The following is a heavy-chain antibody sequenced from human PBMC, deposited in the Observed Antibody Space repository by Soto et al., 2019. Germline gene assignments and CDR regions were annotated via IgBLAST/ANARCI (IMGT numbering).Heavy chain of an antibody. D-gene: IGHD3-10*01. Sequence: EVQLVESGGGLIQPGGSLRLSCAVSGFTVSNNYMSWVRQAPGKGLEGVSVIYSGGYTAYGDSVKGRFTISRDNSKNTLTLKRKSRGAGDRAVYYWGAPPGGGGYWGQGTLVTVSS. CDR3: GAPPGGGGY. CDR2: IYSGGYT. V-gene: IGHV3-53*01. CDR1: GFTVSNNY. J-gene: IGHJ4*02.